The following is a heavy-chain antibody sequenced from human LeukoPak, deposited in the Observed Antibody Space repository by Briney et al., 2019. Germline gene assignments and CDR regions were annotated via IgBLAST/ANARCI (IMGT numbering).Heavy chain of an antibody. CDR2: ISGSGDST. Sequence: GGSLRLSCAASGFTFSGYAMSWVRQAPGKGLEWVSAISGSGDSTYYADSVKGRFTISRDNSKNTLYLQMNSLRAEDTAVYYCAKRDHYDSSGYLPLFEHWGQGTLVTVSS. CDR1: GFTFSGYA. J-gene: IGHJ4*02. CDR3: AKRDHYDSSGYLPLFEH. V-gene: IGHV3-23*01. D-gene: IGHD3-22*01.